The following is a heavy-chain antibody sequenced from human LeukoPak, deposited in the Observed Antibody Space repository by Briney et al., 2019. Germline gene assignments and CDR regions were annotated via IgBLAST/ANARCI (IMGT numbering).Heavy chain of an antibody. D-gene: IGHD2-21*01. CDR3: ARDYSLNY. J-gene: IGHJ4*02. Sequence: PGGSLRLSCAASGFSFSSAWMSWVRQAPGKGLEWVANIKQDGSEKYYVDSVKGRFSISRDNAKNSLYLQMNSLRVEDTAVYYCARDYSLNYWGQGTLVTVSS. V-gene: IGHV3-7*01. CDR1: GFSFSSAW. CDR2: IKQDGSEK.